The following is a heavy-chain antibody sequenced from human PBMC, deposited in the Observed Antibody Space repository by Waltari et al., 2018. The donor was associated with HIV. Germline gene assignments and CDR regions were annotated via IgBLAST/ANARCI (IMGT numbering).Heavy chain of an antibody. V-gene: IGHV5-51*01. CDR1: GYRVTTYW. CDR2: VYPGDSET. J-gene: IGHJ4*02. D-gene: IGHD2-21*02. CDR3: ARPGLAYCGGDCYYHF. Sequence: VQLVQSGTEVKKRGESLTISCKASGYRVTTYWLAWVRQRPGKGLEWMGIVYPGDSETRYSPSFEGQVTISVDKSIATAYLQWSSLKASDSAVYYCARPGLAYCGGDCYYHFWGQGTLVSVSS.